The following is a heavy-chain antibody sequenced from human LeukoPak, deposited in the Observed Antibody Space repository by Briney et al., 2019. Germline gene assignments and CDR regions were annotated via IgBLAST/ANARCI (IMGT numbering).Heavy chain of an antibody. V-gene: IGHV4-59*01. J-gene: IGHJ6*03. CDR2: IYYSGST. CDR3: ARSQRLYYYYMDV. CDR1: GGSISSYY. Sequence: PSETLSLTCTVSGGSISSYYWNWIRQPPGKGLEWIGYIYYSGSTNYSPSLKSRVTISVDTSKNQFSLNLTSVTAADTSVYYCARSQRLYYYYMDVWGKGTTVTISS.